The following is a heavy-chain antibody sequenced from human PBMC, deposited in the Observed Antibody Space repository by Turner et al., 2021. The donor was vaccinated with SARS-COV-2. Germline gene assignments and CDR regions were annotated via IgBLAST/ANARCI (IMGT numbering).Heavy chain of an antibody. CDR2: ILSSGST. J-gene: IGHJ4*02. Sequence: QLQLQESGPGLVKPSEALSLPCTSYGGSNTSSTFNRGWIRQAPGKGLDWIGGILSSGSTYHNPSLKSRVTISVDTSKNQFSLKLTSVTAADTAVYYCARSYHTYYFDYWGQGTLGTVSS. V-gene: IGHV4-39*01. CDR3: ARSYHTYYFDY. D-gene: IGHD2-2*01. CDR1: GGSNTSSTFN.